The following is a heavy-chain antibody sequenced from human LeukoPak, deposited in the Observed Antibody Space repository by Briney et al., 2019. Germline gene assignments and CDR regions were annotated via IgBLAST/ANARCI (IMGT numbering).Heavy chain of an antibody. Sequence: PSETLSLTCTVSGGSITTTTYHWGWIRQSPGKGLEWIGNIYYSGSTNYNPSLKSRVTISVDTSKNQFSLKLSSVTAADTAVYYCARARRYCSGGSCYGFSDWFDPWGQGTLVTVSS. CDR1: GGSITTTTYH. CDR3: ARARRYCSGGSCYGFSDWFDP. J-gene: IGHJ5*02. CDR2: IYYSGST. D-gene: IGHD2-15*01. V-gene: IGHV4-61*05.